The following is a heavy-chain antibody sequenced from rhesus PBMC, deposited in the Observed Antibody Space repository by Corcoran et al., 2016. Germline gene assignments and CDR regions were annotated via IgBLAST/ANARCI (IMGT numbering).Heavy chain of an antibody. CDR2: IYGSSGST. V-gene: IGHV4-160*01. CDR1: GGSISSNY. D-gene: IGHD5-24*01. Sequence: QVQLQESGPGLVKPSETLSLTCAVSGGSISSNYWSWIRQPPGKGLEWIGYIYGSSGSTYYTPALKSRGTISTDTSKNQFSLKLSSVTAADTAVYYCAREDRYSGYSVYFDYWGQGVLVTVSS. CDR3: AREDRYSGYSVYFDY. J-gene: IGHJ4*01.